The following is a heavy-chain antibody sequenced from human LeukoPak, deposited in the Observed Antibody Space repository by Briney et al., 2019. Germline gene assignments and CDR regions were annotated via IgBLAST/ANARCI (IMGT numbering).Heavy chain of an antibody. J-gene: IGHJ4*02. CDR1: GHTSTKFA. Sequence: ASVKVSCKASGHTSTKFAISWVQQAPGQGLEFLGWVSIYNGNTFYTPTLRGRVTLTTGRSTDTAYMEMKDLKSDDTAVYFCARGGDYGGAPSDVWGQGTPVTVSS. V-gene: IGHV1-18*01. CDR3: ARGGDYGGAPSDV. D-gene: IGHD4-23*01. CDR2: VSIYNGNT.